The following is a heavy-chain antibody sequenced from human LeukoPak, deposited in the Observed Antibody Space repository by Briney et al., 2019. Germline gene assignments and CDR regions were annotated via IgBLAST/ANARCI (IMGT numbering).Heavy chain of an antibody. CDR1: RFTFSNAY. CDR3: TSDEDDYRGRTGY. D-gene: IGHD4-17*01. Sequence: GGSLRLSCAASRFTFSNAYIMWVRQAPGKGLEWVGRVKSRGDGGTTDYAAPVKDRFTISRDDSKNTLYLQMNSLKTEDTAIYYCTSDEDDYRGRTGYWGQGTLVTVSP. CDR2: VKSRGDGGTT. J-gene: IGHJ4*02. V-gene: IGHV3-15*01.